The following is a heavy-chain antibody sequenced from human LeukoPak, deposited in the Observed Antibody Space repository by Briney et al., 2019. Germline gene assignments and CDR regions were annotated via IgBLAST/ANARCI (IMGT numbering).Heavy chain of an antibody. Sequence: GGSLRLSCAASGFTFSNAWMSWVRQAPGKGLEWVGRIKSKIDGGTTDYAAPVKGRFTISRDDSKNTLYLQMNSLKTEDTAVYYCTTDMNTVTTSWGQGTLVTVSS. V-gene: IGHV3-15*01. CDR1: GFTFSNAW. CDR3: TTDMNTVTTS. D-gene: IGHD4-17*01. J-gene: IGHJ4*02. CDR2: IKSKIDGGTT.